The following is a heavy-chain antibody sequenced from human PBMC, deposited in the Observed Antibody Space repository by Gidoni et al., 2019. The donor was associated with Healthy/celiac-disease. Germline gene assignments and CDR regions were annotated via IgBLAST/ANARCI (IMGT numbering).Heavy chain of an antibody. CDR2: IYHSGST. J-gene: IGHJ4*02. CDR3: ARLSIAVAGEYYFDY. Sequence: QVQLQESGPGLVKPSGTLSLTCAVSSGSISSSNWWSWVRQPPGKGLEWIGEIYHSGSTNYNPSLKSRVTISVDKSKNQFSLKLSSVTAADTAVYYCARLSIAVAGEYYFDYWGQGTLVTVSS. CDR1: SGSISSSNW. V-gene: IGHV4-4*02. D-gene: IGHD6-19*01.